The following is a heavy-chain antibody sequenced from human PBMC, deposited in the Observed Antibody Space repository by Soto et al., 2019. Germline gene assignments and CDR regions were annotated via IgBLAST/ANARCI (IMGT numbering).Heavy chain of an antibody. CDR3: ARRARGSSSPFQTTLDYYYYYMDV. CDR1: GGSISNHY. Sequence: PSETLSLTCTVAGGSISNHYWSWIRQPHGKGLEWIGYIYYSGSTNYNPSLKSRVTISVDTSKNQFSLKLSSVTAADTAVYYCARRARGSSSPFQTTLDYYYYYMDVWGKGTTVTVSS. D-gene: IGHD6-13*01. J-gene: IGHJ6*03. CDR2: IYYSGST. V-gene: IGHV4-59*08.